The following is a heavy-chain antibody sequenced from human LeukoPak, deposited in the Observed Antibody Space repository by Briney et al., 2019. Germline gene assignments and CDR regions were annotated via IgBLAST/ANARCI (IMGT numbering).Heavy chain of an antibody. CDR3: ARHVQDTTLVPDAFDI. CDR2: IYYSGST. V-gene: IGHV4-39*01. J-gene: IGHJ3*02. D-gene: IGHD5-18*01. Sequence: SETLSLTCTVSGGSISSSRYYWDWIRQPPGKGLEWIGNIYYSGSTYYSPSLKSRVTISVDTSKNQFSLKLRSVTAADTAVYYCARHVQDTTLVPDAFDIWGQGTMVTVSS. CDR1: GGSISSSRYY.